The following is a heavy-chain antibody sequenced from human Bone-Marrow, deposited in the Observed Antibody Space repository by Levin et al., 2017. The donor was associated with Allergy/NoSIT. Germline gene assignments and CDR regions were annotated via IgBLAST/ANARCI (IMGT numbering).Heavy chain of an antibody. Sequence: GGSLRLSCAASGFTFDDYAMHWVRQAPGKGLEWVSGISWNSGSIGYADSVKGRFTISRDNAKNSLYLQMNSLRAEDTALYYCATEWLHPGDYWGQGTLVTVSS. J-gene: IGHJ4*02. V-gene: IGHV3-9*01. D-gene: IGHD5-12*01. CDR2: ISWNSGSI. CDR3: ATEWLHPGDY. CDR1: GFTFDDYA.